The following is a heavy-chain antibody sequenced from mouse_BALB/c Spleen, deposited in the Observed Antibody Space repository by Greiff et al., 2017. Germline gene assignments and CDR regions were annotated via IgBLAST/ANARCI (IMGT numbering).Heavy chain of an antibody. Sequence: EVHLVESGAELVKPGASVKLSCTASGFNIKDTYMHWVKQRPEQGLEWIGRIDPANGNTKYDPKFQGKATITADTSSNTAYLQLSSLTSEDTAVYYCARSGDSSGYSAWFAYWGQGTLVTVSA. V-gene: IGHV14-3*02. CDR1: GFNIKDTY. D-gene: IGHD3-2*01. CDR2: IDPANGNT. CDR3: ARSGDSSGYSAWFAY. J-gene: IGHJ3*01.